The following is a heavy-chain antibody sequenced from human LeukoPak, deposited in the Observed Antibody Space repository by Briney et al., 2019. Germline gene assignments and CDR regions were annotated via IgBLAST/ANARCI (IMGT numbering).Heavy chain of an antibody. J-gene: IGHJ4*02. D-gene: IGHD1-26*01. CDR2: IYTSGST. CDR3: ARASALAGGVGATRWYLDY. Sequence: KPSETLSLTCTVSGGSIGSYYWSWIRQPAGKGLEWIGRIYTSGSTNYNPSLKSRVTMSVDTSKNQFSLKLSSVTAADTAVYYCARASALAGGVGATRWYLDYWGQGTLVNVSS. CDR1: GGSIGSYY. V-gene: IGHV4-4*07.